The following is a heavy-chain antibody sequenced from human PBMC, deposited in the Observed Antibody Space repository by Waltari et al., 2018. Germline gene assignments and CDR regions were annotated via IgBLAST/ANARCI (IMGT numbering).Heavy chain of an antibody. D-gene: IGHD2-21*01. CDR1: VAPVSIVSYY. Sequence: QVQLQESGPGLAKPSENLSLPCSVLVAPVSIVSYYWGWNRQAPGKGLQWIGNIHHTGTTHYNPSLESRVIITVDTSKNQFSLNMTSVTAADTAVYYCARVYSRSSDLWGRGTLVSVSS. V-gene: IGHV4-61*01. J-gene: IGHJ2*01. CDR3: ARVYSRSSDL. CDR2: IHHTGTT.